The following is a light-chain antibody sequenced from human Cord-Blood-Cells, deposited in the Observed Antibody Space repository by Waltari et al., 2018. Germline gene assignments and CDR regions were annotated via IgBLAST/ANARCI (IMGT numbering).Light chain of an antibody. CDR2: EGS. J-gene: IGLJ3*02. CDR1: SSDVGSYNL. CDR3: CSYAGSSTWV. Sequence: QSALTQPASVSGSPGQSITISCTGTSSDVGSYNLVPWYQQHPGKAPKLMLYEGSKRPSGVSNRFAGYKSGNTASLTISGHQAEDEADYYCCSYAGSSTWVFGGGTKLTVL. V-gene: IGLV2-23*01.